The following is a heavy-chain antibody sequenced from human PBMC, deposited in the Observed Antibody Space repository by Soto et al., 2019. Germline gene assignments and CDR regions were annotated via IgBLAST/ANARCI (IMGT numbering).Heavy chain of an antibody. D-gene: IGHD2-2*01. V-gene: IGHV1-18*01. Sequence: ASVKVSWKASGYTFGLFGISWVRQAPGQGPEVMGWISAYNSVTNYAQKLQGRVTMTTDTSTNTAYMELRSLRSDDSAVYYCARDYQELDYWGQGTLVTGSS. J-gene: IGHJ4*02. CDR3: ARDYQELDY. CDR1: GYTFGLFG. CDR2: ISAYNSVT.